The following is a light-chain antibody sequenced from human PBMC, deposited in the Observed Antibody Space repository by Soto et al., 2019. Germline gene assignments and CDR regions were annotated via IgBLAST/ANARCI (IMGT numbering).Light chain of an antibody. CDR2: DAS. CDR3: QQYNNWPQT. V-gene: IGKV3-11*01. Sequence: EIVMTQSPATLSLSPGERATLSCRASQGVSSSLAWYQQKPGQAPRLLIYDASNRATGIPARFSGSGSGTDFTLTISSLEPEDFAVYYCQQYNNWPQTFGQGTKVDIK. CDR1: QGVSSS. J-gene: IGKJ1*01.